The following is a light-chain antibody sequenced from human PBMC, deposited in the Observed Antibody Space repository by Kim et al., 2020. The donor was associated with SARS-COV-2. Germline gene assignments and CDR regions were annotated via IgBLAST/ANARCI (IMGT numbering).Light chain of an antibody. CDR1: GGSIGRNY. J-gene: IGLJ3*02. Sequence: KTLTITCTGSGGSIGRNYVQCYQQRPGSAPTTVIYEDNQRPSGVPDRFSGSIDSSSNSASLTISRLQTEDEADYYCQSYDDSNHVVFGGGTQLTVL. V-gene: IGLV6-57*02. CDR3: QSYDDSNHVV. CDR2: EDN.